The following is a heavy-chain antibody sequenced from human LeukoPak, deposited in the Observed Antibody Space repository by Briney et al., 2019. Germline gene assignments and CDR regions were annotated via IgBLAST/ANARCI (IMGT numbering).Heavy chain of an antibody. Sequence: GRSLRLSCAASGFTFSSYGMHWVRQAPGKGLEWVAVIWYDGSNKYYADSLKGRFTISRDNYKNTLYLQLNSLRAEDTDVYYCAKSVGRSYYYFDYWGQGNLVTVSS. CDR3: AKSVGRSYYYFDY. D-gene: IGHD1-26*01. CDR2: IWYDGSNK. V-gene: IGHV3-33*06. J-gene: IGHJ4*02. CDR1: GFTFSSYG.